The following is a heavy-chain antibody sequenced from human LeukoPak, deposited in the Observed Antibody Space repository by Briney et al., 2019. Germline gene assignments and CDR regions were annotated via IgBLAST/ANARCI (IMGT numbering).Heavy chain of an antibody. D-gene: IGHD3-10*01. CDR1: GFTFSSYG. V-gene: IGHV3-30*18. J-gene: IGHJ4*02. CDR2: ISYDGSNK. CDR3: AKDQYYGSGPPNY. Sequence: GGSLRLSCAASGFTFSSYGMHWVRQAPGKGLEWVAVISYDGSNKYYADSVKGRFTISRDNSKNTLYLQMNSLRAEDTAVYYCAKDQYYGSGPPNYWGQGTLVTVSS.